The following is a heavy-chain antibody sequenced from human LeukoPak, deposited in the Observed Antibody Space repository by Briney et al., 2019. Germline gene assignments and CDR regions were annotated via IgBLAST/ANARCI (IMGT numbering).Heavy chain of an antibody. D-gene: IGHD6-13*01. CDR2: VDGDSGGT. CDR3: AKQSAGSAAWYSLHYDF. CDR1: GFTLSSYA. V-gene: IGHV3-23*01. Sequence: GGSLRLSCAASGFTLSSYAMTWVRQAPGRGLEWVSSVDGDSGGTYYADSVKGRFTISRDNSKDTLYLQMNGLRAEDTAVYFCAKQSAGSAAWYSLHYDFWGQGTLVTVSS. J-gene: IGHJ4*02.